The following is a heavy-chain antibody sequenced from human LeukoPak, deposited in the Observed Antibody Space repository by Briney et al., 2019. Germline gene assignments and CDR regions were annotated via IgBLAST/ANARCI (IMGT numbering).Heavy chain of an antibody. CDR1: GFTFSSYG. V-gene: IGHV3-30*02. CDR2: IRYDGSNK. J-gene: IGHJ6*03. D-gene: IGHD6-19*01. CDR3: AKDQRQWLVLYYYYYMDV. Sequence: PGGSLRLSCAASGFTFSSYGMHWVRQAPGKGLEWVAFIRYDGSNKYYADSVKGRFTISRDNSKNTLYLQMNSLRAGDTAVYYCAKDQRQWLVLYYYYYMDVWGKGTTVTISS.